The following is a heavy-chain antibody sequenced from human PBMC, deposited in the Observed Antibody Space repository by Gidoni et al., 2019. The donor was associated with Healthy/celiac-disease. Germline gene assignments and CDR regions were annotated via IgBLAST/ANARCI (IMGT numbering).Heavy chain of an antibody. Sequence: QLQLQESGPGLVKPSETLSLTCTVSGGSISSSSYYWGWIRQPPGKGLEWIGSIYYIGSTYYNPSLKSRVTISVDTSKNQFSLKLSSVTAADTAVYYCARHDLIVVVPAAIHSGGSGWFDPWGQGTLVTVSS. CDR2: IYYIGST. CDR3: ARHDLIVVVPAAIHSGGSGWFDP. J-gene: IGHJ5*02. D-gene: IGHD2-2*02. V-gene: IGHV4-39*01. CDR1: GGSISSSSYY.